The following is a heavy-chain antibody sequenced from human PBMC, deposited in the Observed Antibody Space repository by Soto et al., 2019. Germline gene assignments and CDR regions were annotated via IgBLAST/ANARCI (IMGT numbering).Heavy chain of an antibody. CDR3: AKDTPVVTFIFDY. D-gene: IGHD2-21*02. J-gene: IGHJ4*02. CDR1: GYNFRNYG. Sequence: ASVKVSCKSSGYNFRNYGITWVRQAPGQGLEWMGWIGPYNGNTNYAQKFHGRVTMTTDTSTSTAYMELRSLRSDDTAVYYCAKDTPVVTFIFDYWGQGTLVTVSS. V-gene: IGHV1-18*01. CDR2: IGPYNGNT.